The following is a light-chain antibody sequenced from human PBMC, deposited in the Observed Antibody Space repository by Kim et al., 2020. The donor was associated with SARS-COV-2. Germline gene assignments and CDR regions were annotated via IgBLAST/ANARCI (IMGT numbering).Light chain of an antibody. CDR3: QAWDSSTGV. CDR2: QDN. J-gene: IGLJ3*02. CDR1: KLGDKY. V-gene: IGLV3-1*01. Sequence: SYELTQPPSVSVSPGQTATITCSGDKLGDKYACWYQQKPGQSPVLVIYQDNKRPSGIPERFSGSNSGNTATLTISGTQPMDEADYYCQAWDSSTGVFGGGTQLTVL.